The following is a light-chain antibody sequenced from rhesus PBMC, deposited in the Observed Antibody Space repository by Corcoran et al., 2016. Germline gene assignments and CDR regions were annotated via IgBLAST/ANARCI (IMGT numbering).Light chain of an antibody. CDR1: SSDNGGYNY. Sequence: QAALTQPPSVSGSPGQSVTISCTGTSSDNGGYNYVSWYQQHPGKAPKLMIYDVSKRPSGVSDRFSGSKSGNTASLTISGLQAEDEADYYCSSYAGSNTFVFGSGTKLTVL. V-gene: IGLV2-23*01. CDR2: DVS. CDR3: SSYAGSNTFV. J-gene: IGLJ6*01.